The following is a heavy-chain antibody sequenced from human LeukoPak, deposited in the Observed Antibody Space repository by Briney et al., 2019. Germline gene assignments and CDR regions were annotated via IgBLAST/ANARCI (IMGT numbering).Heavy chain of an antibody. Sequence: PGGSLRLSCAASGFTFSDYGMNWVRQAPGKGLEWVSSISTSGTYIYYADSVKGRFTISRDNAKNSLYLQMNSLRAEDTAVYYCARSDSSGWYFFDYWGQGTLVTLSS. CDR3: ARSDSSGWYFFDY. V-gene: IGHV3-21*01. CDR2: ISTSGTYI. CDR1: GFTFSDYG. D-gene: IGHD6-19*01. J-gene: IGHJ4*02.